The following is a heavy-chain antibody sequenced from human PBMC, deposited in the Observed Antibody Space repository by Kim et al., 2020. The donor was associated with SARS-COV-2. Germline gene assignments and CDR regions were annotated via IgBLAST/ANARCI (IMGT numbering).Heavy chain of an antibody. CDR3: ARDWGDPRWLGYGMDV. J-gene: IGHJ6*02. D-gene: IGHD6-19*01. Sequence: ASVKVSCKASGYTFTSYGISWVRQAPGQGLEWMGWISAYNGNTNYAQKLQGRVTMTTDTSKSTAYMELRSLRSDDTAVYYCARDWGDPRWLGYGMDVWGQGTTVTVSS. V-gene: IGHV1-18*01. CDR2: ISAYNGNT. CDR1: GYTFTSYG.